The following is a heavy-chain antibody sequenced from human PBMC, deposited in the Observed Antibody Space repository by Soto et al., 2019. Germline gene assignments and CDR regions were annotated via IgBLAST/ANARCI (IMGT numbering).Heavy chain of an antibody. CDR2: IYQSGST. Sequence: SETLSLTCTVSCGSISSYSWSLIRQTPGKGLEWIGYIYQSGSTRYNPSLKSRVTISLDTSKNQFSLKMSSVTAADTAVYYCASGTIYHSYGMEVWSQGKMVTVSS. V-gene: IGHV4-59*03. CDR1: CGSISSYS. CDR3: ASGTIYHSYGMEV. J-gene: IGHJ6*02. D-gene: IGHD2-2*01.